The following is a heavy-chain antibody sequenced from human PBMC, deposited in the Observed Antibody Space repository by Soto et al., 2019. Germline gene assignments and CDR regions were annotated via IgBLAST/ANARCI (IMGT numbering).Heavy chain of an antibody. CDR3: ARALLFGVVMTVGY. V-gene: IGHV3-21*01. D-gene: IGHD3-3*01. CDR1: GFTFSSYS. Sequence: VGSLRLSCAASGFTFSSYSMNWVRQAPGKGLEWVSSISSSSSYIYYADSVKGRFTIPRDNAKNSLYLQMNSLRAEDTAVYYCARALLFGVVMTVGYWGQGTLVTVSS. CDR2: ISSSSSYI. J-gene: IGHJ4*02.